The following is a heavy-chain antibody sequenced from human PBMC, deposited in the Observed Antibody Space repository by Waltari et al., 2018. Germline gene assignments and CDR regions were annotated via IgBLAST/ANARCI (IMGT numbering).Heavy chain of an antibody. D-gene: IGHD1-7*01. V-gene: IGHV1-2*02. CDR3: TRVMAGTSAERY. CDR1: GYTFTGYY. Sequence: QVQLMQSGAEVKKPGASVKVSCKASGYTFTGYYIHWVRQAPGQGLEWMGWINPNSGDTNYLQKFQDRVTMTRDTSIRTAYMEVSGLTSDDTAIYYCTRVMAGTSAERYWGQGTLVTVSS. CDR2: INPNSGDT. J-gene: IGHJ4*02.